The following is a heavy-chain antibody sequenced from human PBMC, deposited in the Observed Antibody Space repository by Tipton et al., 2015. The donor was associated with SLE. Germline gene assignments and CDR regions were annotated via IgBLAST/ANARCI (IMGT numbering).Heavy chain of an antibody. CDR3: ARHLLGSVFGVPPAFDI. CDR1: GYSFTSYW. J-gene: IGHJ3*02. V-gene: IGHV5-51*01. CDR2: IYPADSDT. D-gene: IGHD3-3*01. Sequence: QLVQSGPEVKRPGESLKISCKGSGYSFTSYWIGWVRQMPGKGLEWMGIIYPADSDTRYSPSFQGQVTISADRSINTAHLQWSSLKASDTAMYYCARHLLGSVFGVPPAFDIWGQGKMVTVSS.